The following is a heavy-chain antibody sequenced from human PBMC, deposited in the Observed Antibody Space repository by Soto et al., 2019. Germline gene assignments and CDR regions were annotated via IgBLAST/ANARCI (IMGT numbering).Heavy chain of an antibody. V-gene: IGHV3-23*01. CDR1: GFTFSSYA. J-gene: IGHJ4*02. CDR3: AKALNSRDDVQPFDY. CDR2: ISGSGGST. D-gene: IGHD1-1*01. Sequence: PGGSLRLSCAASGFTFSSYAMSWVRQAPGKGLEWVSAISGSGGSTYYADSVKGRFTISRDNSKNTLYLQMNSLRAEDTAVYYCAKALNSRDDVQPFDYWGQGTLVTVSS.